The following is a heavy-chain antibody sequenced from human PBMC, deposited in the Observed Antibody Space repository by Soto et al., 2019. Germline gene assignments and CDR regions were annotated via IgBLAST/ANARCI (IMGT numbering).Heavy chain of an antibody. V-gene: IGHV1-3*01. CDR1: GYTFTSYA. D-gene: IGHD1-26*01. CDR3: ARVLVGATPVDY. J-gene: IGHJ4*02. CDR2: INAGNGNT. Sequence: GASVKVSCKASGYTFTSYAMHWVRQGPGQRLEWMGWINAGNGNTKYSQKFQGRVTITRDTSASTAYMELSSLRSEDTAVYYCARVLVGATPVDYWGQGTLVTVSS.